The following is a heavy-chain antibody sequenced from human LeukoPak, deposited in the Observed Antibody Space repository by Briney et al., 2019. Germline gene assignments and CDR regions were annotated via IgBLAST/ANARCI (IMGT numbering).Heavy chain of an antibody. V-gene: IGHV1-18*01. J-gene: IGHJ6*03. CDR3: ARQQASWGYYYYYYMDV. CDR2: ISAYNGNT. D-gene: IGHD3-16*01. CDR1: GYTFTSYG. Sequence: ASVKVSCKASGYTFTSYGISWVRQAPGQGLEWMGWISAYNGNTNYAQKLQGRVTMTTDTSTSTAYMELRSLRSDDTAVYYCARQQASWGYYYYYYMDVWGKGTTVTVSS.